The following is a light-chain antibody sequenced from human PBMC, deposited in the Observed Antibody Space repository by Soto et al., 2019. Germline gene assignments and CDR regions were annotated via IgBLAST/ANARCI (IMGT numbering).Light chain of an antibody. J-gene: IGKJ4*01. Sequence: DIQMTQSPSSMSASVGDRVTITCRASQSIRADLNWYQQKPGKAPKLLIYDASSLESGVPSRFSGSGSGTEFTLTISSLQPDDFATYYCQHYNTFFLTVGGGTKVDIK. CDR1: QSIRAD. V-gene: IGKV1-5*01. CDR2: DAS. CDR3: QHYNTFFLT.